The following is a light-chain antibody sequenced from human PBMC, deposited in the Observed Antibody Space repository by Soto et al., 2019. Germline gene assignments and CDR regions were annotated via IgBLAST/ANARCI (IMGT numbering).Light chain of an antibody. Sequence: EIVLTQSPATLSLSPGERATLSCRASQSVSNYLAWYQQKPGQAPRLLIYDASNRATGIPARFSGSGSGTDFTLTISALEPDDVACYYCQHHMNPRSFGGGTKVEIK. V-gene: IGKV3-11*01. CDR1: QSVSNY. J-gene: IGKJ4*01. CDR2: DAS. CDR3: QHHMNPRS.